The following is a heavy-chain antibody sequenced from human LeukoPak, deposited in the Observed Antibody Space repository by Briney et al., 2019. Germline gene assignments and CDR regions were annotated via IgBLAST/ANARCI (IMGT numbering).Heavy chain of an antibody. D-gene: IGHD2-15*01. CDR1: GFTFSSYA. J-gene: IGHJ4*02. V-gene: IGHV3-30*04. Sequence: PRGSLRLSCAASGFTFSSYAMHWVRQAPGKGLEWVAVISYDGSNKYYADSVKGRFTISRDNSKNTLYLQMNSLRAEDTAVYYCARDELVAAFDYWGQGTLVTVSS. CDR3: ARDELVAAFDY. CDR2: ISYDGSNK.